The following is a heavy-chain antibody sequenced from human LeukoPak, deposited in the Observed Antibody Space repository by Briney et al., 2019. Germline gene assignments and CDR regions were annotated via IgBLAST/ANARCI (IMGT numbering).Heavy chain of an antibody. Sequence: GGSLRLSCAAAGFTFSSYPMHWVRQAPGKGLEYVSGISSNGDSTYYANSVKGRFTISRDNSKNTLYLQMGSLRAEDMAVYYCAREYYYEELDYWGQGTLVTVSS. CDR1: GFTFSSYP. D-gene: IGHD3-22*01. CDR2: ISSNGDST. V-gene: IGHV3-64*01. J-gene: IGHJ4*02. CDR3: AREYYYEELDY.